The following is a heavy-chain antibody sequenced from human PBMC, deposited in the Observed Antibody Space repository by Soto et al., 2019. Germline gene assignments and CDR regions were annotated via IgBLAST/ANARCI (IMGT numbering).Heavy chain of an antibody. D-gene: IGHD2-2*01. CDR3: SGPVPAPTHYDYYDMDV. CDR2: ISNIGDTI. Sequence: EVQLLESGGGLVQPGGSLRLSCVASGFTFSYYTMSWVRQAPGKGLEWVSGISNIGDTIYYEDSVKGQFTISRDKFKNTLNLQLNSQRAEDKAVYDYSGPVPAPTHYDYYDMDVWGQGTTVTVSS. J-gene: IGHJ6*02. CDR1: GFTFSYYT. V-gene: IGHV3-23*01.